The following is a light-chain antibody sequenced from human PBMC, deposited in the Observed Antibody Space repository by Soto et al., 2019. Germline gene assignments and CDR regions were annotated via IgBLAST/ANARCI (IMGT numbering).Light chain of an antibody. CDR1: SSDVGGFNY. V-gene: IGLV2-14*01. Sequence: QSLLTQPASVSVSPGQSITISCSGTSSDVGGFNYVSWYQQHPGKAPKLLIFDVYSRPSGISNRFSGSKSGNTASLTISGLQAEDEADYYCSSYTTSSSYVFGAGTKVTVL. CDR3: SSYTTSSSYV. CDR2: DVY. J-gene: IGLJ1*01.